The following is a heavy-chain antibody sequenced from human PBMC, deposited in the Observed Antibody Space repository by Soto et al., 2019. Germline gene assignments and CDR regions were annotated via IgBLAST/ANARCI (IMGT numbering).Heavy chain of an antibody. J-gene: IGHJ6*03. V-gene: IGHV3-33*01. CDR2: IWYDGSNK. CDR1: GFTFSSYG. CDR3: ARRKKWLAYYYYMDV. Sequence: GGSLRLSCAASGFTFSSYGMHWVRQAPGKGLEWVAVIWYDGSNKYYADSVKGRFTISRDNSKNTLYLQMNSLRAEDTAVYYFARRKKWLAYYYYMDVWGKGTTVTVSS. D-gene: IGHD6-19*01.